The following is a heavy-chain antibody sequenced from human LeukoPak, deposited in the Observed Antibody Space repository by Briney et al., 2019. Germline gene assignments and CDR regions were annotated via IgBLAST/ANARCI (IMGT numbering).Heavy chain of an antibody. J-gene: IGHJ2*01. CDR3: AARRDGYTYWYFDL. D-gene: IGHD5-24*01. CDR1: GGSFSNYY. CDR2: INHSGST. Sequence: SETLSLTCAVYGGSFSNYYWNWIRQPPGKGLEWIGEINHSGSTNYNPSLKSRVTMSVDTSKNQFSLKLTSVTAADTAVYYCAARRDGYTYWYFDLWGRGIPVTVSS. V-gene: IGHV4-34*01.